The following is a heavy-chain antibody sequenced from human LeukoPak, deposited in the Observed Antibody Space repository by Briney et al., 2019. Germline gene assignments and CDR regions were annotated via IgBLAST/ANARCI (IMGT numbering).Heavy chain of an antibody. D-gene: IGHD1-26*01. CDR1: GGSFSGYY. V-gene: IGHV4-34*01. J-gene: IGHJ4*02. CDR2: INHSGST. Sequence: SETLSLTCAVYGGSFSGYYWSWIRQPPGKGLEWIGEINHSGSTNYNPSLKSRVTISVDRSKNQFTLKLSSVTAADTAVYYCARDGGKSGSYEFDYWGQGTLVTVSS. CDR3: ARDGGKSGSYEFDY.